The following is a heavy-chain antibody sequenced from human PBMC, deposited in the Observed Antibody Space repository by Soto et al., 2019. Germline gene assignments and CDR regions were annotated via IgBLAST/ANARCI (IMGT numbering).Heavy chain of an antibody. Sequence: EVQLVETGGGLIQPGGSLRLSCAASGFTVSSNYMSWVRQAPGKGLEWVSVIHSGGSTYYADSVKGRFTISRDDSKNTLYLEMNSLRAEDTAVYYCARDQMVNSAYYYYYGMDVWGQGTAGTVSS. CDR2: IHSGGST. J-gene: IGHJ6*02. CDR3: ARDQMVNSAYYYYYGMDV. D-gene: IGHD5-18*01. CDR1: GFTVSSNY. V-gene: IGHV3-53*02.